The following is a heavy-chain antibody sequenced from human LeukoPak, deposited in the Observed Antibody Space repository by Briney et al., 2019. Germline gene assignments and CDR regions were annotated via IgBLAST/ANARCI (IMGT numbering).Heavy chain of an antibody. CDR1: GYSISSGYY. D-gene: IGHD3-10*01. CDR2: IYHSGST. V-gene: IGHV4-38-2*02. Sequence: SETLSLTCTVSGYSISSGYYWGWIRQPPGKGLEWIGSIYHSGSTYYNPSLKSRVTISVDTSKNQFSLKLSSVTAADTAVYYCATEVREFVTLINGDCWGQGTLVTVSS. J-gene: IGHJ4*02. CDR3: ATEVREFVTLINGDC.